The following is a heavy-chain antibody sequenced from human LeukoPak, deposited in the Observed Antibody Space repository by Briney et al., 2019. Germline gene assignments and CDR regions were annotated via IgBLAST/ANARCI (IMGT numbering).Heavy chain of an antibody. V-gene: IGHV4-31*03. CDR1: GGSISSGGYY. J-gene: IGHJ4*02. D-gene: IGHD6-6*01. CDR3: ARGSIAAQIDY. Sequence: SQTLSLTCTVSGGSISSGGYYWSWIRQHPGKGLEWIGYIYYSGSTYHNPSLKSRVTISVDTSKNQFSLKLSSVTAADTAVYYCARGSIAAQIDYWGQGTLVTVSS. CDR2: IYYSGST.